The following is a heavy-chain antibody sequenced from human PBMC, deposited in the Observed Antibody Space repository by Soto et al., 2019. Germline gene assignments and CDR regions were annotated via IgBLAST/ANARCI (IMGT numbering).Heavy chain of an antibody. Sequence: QLQLQESGSGLVKPSQTLSLTCAVSGGSISSGGYSWRWIRQPPGKGLEWIGYIYHSGSTYYNPSLKSRVXXXVXXSKNQFSLKLSSVTAADTAVYYCARGMTTVTTLDYWGQGTLVTVSS. CDR3: ARGMTTVTTLDY. V-gene: IGHV4-30-2*01. CDR2: IYHSGST. J-gene: IGHJ4*02. D-gene: IGHD4-4*01. CDR1: GGSISSGGYS.